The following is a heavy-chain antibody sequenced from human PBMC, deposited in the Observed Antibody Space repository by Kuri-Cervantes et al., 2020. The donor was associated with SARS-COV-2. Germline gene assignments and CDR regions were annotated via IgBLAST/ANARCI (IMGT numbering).Heavy chain of an antibody. Sequence: GGSLRLSCAASGFTFSSYSMNWVRQAPGKGLEWVSSISSSSSYIYYADSVKGRFTISRDNAKNSLYLQMNSLRAEDTAVYYCARDSEVVVAPSASDIWGQGTMVTVSS. J-gene: IGHJ3*02. D-gene: IGHD2-15*01. CDR3: ARDSEVVVAPSASDI. CDR2: ISSSSSYI. V-gene: IGHV3-21*01. CDR1: GFTFSSYS.